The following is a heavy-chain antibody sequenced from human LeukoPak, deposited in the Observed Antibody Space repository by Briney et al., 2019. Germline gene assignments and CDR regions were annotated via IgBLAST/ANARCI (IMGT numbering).Heavy chain of an antibody. CDR2: IKQDGSEK. D-gene: IGHD6-13*01. Sequence: GGSLRLSCVASGFTFSNYWMSWVRQAPGKGLEWVANIKQDGSEKYYVDSVKGRFTISRDNAKNSLYLQMDSLRAEDTAVYYCAKDATAVVGTVYMDVWGKGTTVAISS. CDR3: AKDATAVVGTVYMDV. V-gene: IGHV3-7*01. J-gene: IGHJ6*03. CDR1: GFTFSNYW.